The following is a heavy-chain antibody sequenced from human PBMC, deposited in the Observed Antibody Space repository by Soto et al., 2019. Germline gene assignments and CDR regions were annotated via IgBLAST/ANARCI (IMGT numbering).Heavy chain of an antibody. CDR2: INHSGST. J-gene: IGHJ4*02. Sequence: SETLSLTCAVDGGSFSGYYWSWIRQPPGKGLEWIGEINHSGSTNYNPSLKSRVTISVDTSKNQFSLKLSSVTAADTAVYYCARGVATVVTSYFDYWGQGTLVTVSS. CDR1: GGSFSGYY. V-gene: IGHV4-34*01. CDR3: ARGVATVVTSYFDY. D-gene: IGHD5-12*01.